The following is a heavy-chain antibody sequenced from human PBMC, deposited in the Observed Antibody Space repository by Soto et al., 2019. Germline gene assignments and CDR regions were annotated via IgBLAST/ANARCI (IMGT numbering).Heavy chain of an antibody. CDR3: ARDVGRSSQHGXMDV. J-gene: IGHJ6*02. V-gene: IGHV4-4*02. Sequence: PSETLSLTCAVSGGSISSSNWWSWVRQPPGKGLEWIGEIYHSGSTNYNPSLKSRVTISVDKSKNQFSLKLSSVTAADTAVYYCARDVGRSSQHGXMDVWGQGTTVTVSS. CDR2: IYHSGST. CDR1: GGSISSSNW. D-gene: IGHD1-26*01.